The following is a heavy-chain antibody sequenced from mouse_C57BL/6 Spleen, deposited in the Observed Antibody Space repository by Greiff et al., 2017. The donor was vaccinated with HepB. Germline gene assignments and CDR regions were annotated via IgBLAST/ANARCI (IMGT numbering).Heavy chain of an antibody. CDR2: IYPGDGDT. CDR3: ASLFGYAMDY. D-gene: IGHD2-3*01. J-gene: IGHJ4*01. V-gene: IGHV1-82*01. Sequence: VQLQQSGPELVKPGASVTISCKASGYAFSSSWMNWVKQRPGKGLEWIGRIYPGDGDTNYNGKFKGQATLTADTSSSTAYMQLSSLTSEDSAVYFCASLFGYAMDYWGQGTSVTVSS. CDR1: GYAFSSSW.